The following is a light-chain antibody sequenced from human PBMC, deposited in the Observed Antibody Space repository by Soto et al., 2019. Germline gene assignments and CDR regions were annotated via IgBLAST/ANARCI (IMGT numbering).Light chain of an antibody. CDR2: DVG. CDR3: ATWDGSLPGEV. V-gene: IGLV2-11*01. CDR1: SSDVGGYNY. J-gene: IGLJ2*01. Sequence: QSALTQPRSVSGSPGQSVTISCTGTSSDVGGYNYVSWYQHHPGKAPKLMIYDVGKRPSGIPDRFSGSKSGTSGTLDITGLQTGDEADYYCATWDGSLPGEVFGGGTKLTVL.